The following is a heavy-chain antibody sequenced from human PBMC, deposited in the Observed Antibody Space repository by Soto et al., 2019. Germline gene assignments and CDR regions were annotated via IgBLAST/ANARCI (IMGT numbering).Heavy chain of an antibody. V-gene: IGHV4-59*01. Sequence: SPETLRLTCTVSGGSISSSYWSWSRRPPGKGLKWIAYIYDTGISGYTPSTSYNPSLKSRVTMSVDTSKSQFSLKLTSVTAADTAGYYGVLGDYAFYHYGLSVWGQGIKVTLS. CDR3: VLGDYAFYHYGLSV. D-gene: IGHD4-17*01. J-gene: IGHJ6*02. CDR2: IYDTGISGYTPST. CDR1: GGSISSSY.